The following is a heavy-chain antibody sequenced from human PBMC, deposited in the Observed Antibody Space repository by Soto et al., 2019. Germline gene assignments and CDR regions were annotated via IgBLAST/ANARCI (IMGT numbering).Heavy chain of an antibody. CDR3: ARDRRYCSGGSCHKDFYGMDV. D-gene: IGHD2-15*01. V-gene: IGHV4-31*03. CDR1: GGSISSGGYY. CDR2: IYYSGST. Sequence: SETLSLTCTVSGGSISSGGYYWSWIRQHPGKGLEWIGYIYYSGSTYYNPSLKSRVTISVDTSKNQFSLKLSSVTAADTAVYYCARDRRYCSGGSCHKDFYGMDVWGQGTTVTVSS. J-gene: IGHJ6*02.